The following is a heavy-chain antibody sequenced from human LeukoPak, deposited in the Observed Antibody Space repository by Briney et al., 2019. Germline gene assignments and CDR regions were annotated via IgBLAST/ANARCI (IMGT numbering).Heavy chain of an antibody. CDR2: IYDSGTT. CDR3: ARSTGGWSYFDH. V-gene: IGHV4-59*01. D-gene: IGHD6-19*01. CDR1: GGSISSNY. J-gene: IGHJ4*02. Sequence: SETLSLTCTVSGGSISSNYWSWIRQPPGKGQEWIGYIYDSGTTDYNPSLKSRATISEDMSKNQFSLKVRSVTAADTAVYYCARSTGGWSYFDHWGQGILVTVSS.